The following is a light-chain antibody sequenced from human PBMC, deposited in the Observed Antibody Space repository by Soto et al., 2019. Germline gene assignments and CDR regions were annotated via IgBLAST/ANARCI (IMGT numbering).Light chain of an antibody. CDR2: KVS. CDR3: MQGTHSPLT. CDR1: QSLVYSDGNTS. J-gene: IGKJ4*01. V-gene: IGKV2-30*01. Sequence: DVVMTQSPLSLPVTLGQPASISCRSSQSLVYSDGNTSLNWFQQRPGQSPRRLIYKVSNRDSGVPDRFSGSGSGTDFTLKISRVEAEDVGVYYCMQGTHSPLTFGGGTKVEIK.